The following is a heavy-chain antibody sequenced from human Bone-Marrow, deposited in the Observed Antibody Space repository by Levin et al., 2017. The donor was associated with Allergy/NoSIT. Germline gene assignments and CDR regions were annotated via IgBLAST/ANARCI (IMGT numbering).Heavy chain of an antibody. CDR3: ARGGDRNWYFDL. Sequence: SETLSLTCTLYGGSFSQYYWSWIRQSPGKGLEWLGEINPSGSTTYNSSLRSRVTISLDSSKDQLSLNLNSVTAADTAVYYCARGGDRNWYFDLWGRGALVTVSS. J-gene: IGHJ2*01. CDR2: INPSGST. CDR1: GGSFSQYY. D-gene: IGHD5-24*01. V-gene: IGHV4-34*01.